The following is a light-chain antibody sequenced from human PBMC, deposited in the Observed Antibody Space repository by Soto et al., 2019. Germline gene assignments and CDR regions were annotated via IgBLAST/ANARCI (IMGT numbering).Light chain of an antibody. Sequence: QSVLTQPPSASGTPGQRVTISCSGSDSNIGSNTVNWYLHLPGAAPKLLIYANYQRPSGVPDRFSGSKSVTSASLAIGGLQSDDEAHYYCAVWDDGLHGWVFGGGTKLTVL. CDR2: ANY. V-gene: IGLV1-44*01. CDR1: DSNIGSNT. CDR3: AVWDDGLHGWV. J-gene: IGLJ3*02.